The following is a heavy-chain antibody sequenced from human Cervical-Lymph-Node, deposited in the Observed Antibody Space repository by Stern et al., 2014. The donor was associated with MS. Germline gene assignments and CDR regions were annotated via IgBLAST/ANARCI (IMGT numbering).Heavy chain of an antibody. Sequence: QVQLGQSGADVKKPGSSVRVSCKASGDISWLRQAPGQGLEYMGGIIRPVGTAHYTQRFQGRLTITADKSTNTTYMEMSSLRSVDPAIYYCATGAGDNWFDPWGQGTLVSVSS. D-gene: IGHD3-10*01. V-gene: IGHV1-69*06. CDR2: IIRPVGTA. J-gene: IGHJ5*02. CDR3: ATGAGDNWFDP. CDR1: GD.